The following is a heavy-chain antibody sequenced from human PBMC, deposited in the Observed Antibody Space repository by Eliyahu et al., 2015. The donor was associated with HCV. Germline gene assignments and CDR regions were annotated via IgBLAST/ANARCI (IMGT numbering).Heavy chain of an antibody. CDR3: AKSFKHGFPSYDAFDI. Sequence: EVQLLESGGGLVQPGGSLRLSCAASGFTFSXYAMSWVRQAPGKGLEWVXAXSGSGGSTYYADSVKGRFTISRDNSKNTLYLQMNSLRAEDTAVYYCAKSFKHGFPSYDAFDIWGQGTMVTVSS. CDR1: GFTFSXYA. D-gene: IGHD3-10*01. CDR2: XSGSGGST. J-gene: IGHJ3*02. V-gene: IGHV3-23*01.